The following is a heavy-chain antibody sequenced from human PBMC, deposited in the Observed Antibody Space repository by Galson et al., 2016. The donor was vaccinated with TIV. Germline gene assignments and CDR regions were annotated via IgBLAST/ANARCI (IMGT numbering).Heavy chain of an antibody. CDR2: ISYDENYK. J-gene: IGHJ4*02. CDR1: GFTFSSHG. V-gene: IGHV3-30*03. D-gene: IGHD4-17*01. CDR3: AGDPRIYGDHLLAYFDL. Sequence: SLRLSCAASGFTFSSHGIHWVRQAPGKGLEWVAVISYDENYKHYTDSVKGRFTISRDNSKNMVYLQMNSLRAEDTAVYFCAGDPRIYGDHLLAYFDLWGQGTLVTVSS.